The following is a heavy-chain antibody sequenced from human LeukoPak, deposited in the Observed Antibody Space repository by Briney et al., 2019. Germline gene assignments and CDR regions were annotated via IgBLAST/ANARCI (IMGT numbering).Heavy chain of an antibody. CDR3: ARDGWDWGPYYFDY. D-gene: IGHD3-16*01. CDR1: GGSISSSSYY. CDR2: IYHSGST. V-gene: IGHV4-39*07. Sequence: SETLSLTCTVSGGSISSSSYYWGWIRQPPGKGLEWIGSIYHSGSTFHNPSLKSRVTISVDTSKNQFSLKLSSVTAADTAVYYCARDGWDWGPYYFDYWGQGTLVTVSS. J-gene: IGHJ4*02.